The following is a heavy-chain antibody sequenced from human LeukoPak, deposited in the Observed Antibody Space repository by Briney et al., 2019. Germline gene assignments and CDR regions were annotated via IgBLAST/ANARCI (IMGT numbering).Heavy chain of an antibody. CDR1: GFTFGTYV. Sequence: GGSLRLSCAATGFTFGTYVMHWVRQAPGKGLKWVAVISYDGSIQYYADPVKGRFTISRDNAKNTLYLQINSLRVEDTAVYYCASVRIPYWGQGTLVTVSS. D-gene: IGHD6-6*01. V-gene: IGHV3-30*04. J-gene: IGHJ4*02. CDR3: ASVRIPY. CDR2: ISYDGSIQ.